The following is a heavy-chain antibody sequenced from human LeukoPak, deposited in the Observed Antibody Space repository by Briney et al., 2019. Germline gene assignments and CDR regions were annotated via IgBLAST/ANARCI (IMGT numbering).Heavy chain of an antibody. CDR3: AREALVVTAILYYFDY. J-gene: IGHJ4*02. D-gene: IGHD2-21*02. Sequence: PGGSLRLSCAASGFTFSSHWMSWVRQAPGKGLEWVANIKQDGSEKYYVDSVKGRFTISRDNAKNSLYLQMNSLRAEDTAVYYCAREALVVTAILYYFDYWGQGTLVTVSS. CDR1: GFTFSSHW. V-gene: IGHV3-7*01. CDR2: IKQDGSEK.